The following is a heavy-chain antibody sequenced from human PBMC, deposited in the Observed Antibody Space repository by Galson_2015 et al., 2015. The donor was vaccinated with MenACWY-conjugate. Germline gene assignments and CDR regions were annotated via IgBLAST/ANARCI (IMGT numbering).Heavy chain of an antibody. CDR3: AREGTYTSGCPNALDL. D-gene: IGHD3-22*01. CDR2: IYPVIGLA. CDR1: GDTFSNYG. J-gene: IGHJ5*02. V-gene: IGHV1-69*04. Sequence: SVKVSCKASGDTFSNYGVTWVRQAPGQGLEWMGRIYPVIGLANSAQKFKGRVSITADNTATTGFMELSSLRPDDTAIYYCAREGTYTSGCPNALDLWGQGTLVTVSS.